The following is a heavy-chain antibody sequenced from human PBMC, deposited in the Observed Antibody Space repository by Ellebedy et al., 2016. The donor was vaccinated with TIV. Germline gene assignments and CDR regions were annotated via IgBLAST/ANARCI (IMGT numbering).Heavy chain of an antibody. Sequence: SETLSLXXDVSGGSMSSGGYSWNWIRQSPGKGLEWIGYIYHSGSTFYNLSLKSRVTMSVDRSKKQFSLDLKSVTAADTAVYYCARENLIGALDYWGQGALVTVSS. CDR1: GGSMSSGGYS. CDR2: IYHSGST. D-gene: IGHD7-27*01. V-gene: IGHV4-30-2*06. J-gene: IGHJ4*02. CDR3: ARENLIGALDY.